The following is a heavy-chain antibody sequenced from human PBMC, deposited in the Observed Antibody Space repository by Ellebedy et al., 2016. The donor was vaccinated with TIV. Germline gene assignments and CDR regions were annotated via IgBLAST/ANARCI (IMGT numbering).Heavy chain of an antibody. Sequence: GESLKISCAASELTVTSNFMSWVRQAPGKGLAWVSTIAIDSTTYYADSVKGRFTISRDNSKKTLDIQMNSLTAEETAVYYCARETYNDVDLKLWGIFDIWGQGTIVTVSS. J-gene: IGHJ3*02. CDR1: ELTVTSNF. D-gene: IGHD3-10*01. CDR2: IAIDSTT. V-gene: IGHV3-66*01. CDR3: ARETYNDVDLKLWGIFDI.